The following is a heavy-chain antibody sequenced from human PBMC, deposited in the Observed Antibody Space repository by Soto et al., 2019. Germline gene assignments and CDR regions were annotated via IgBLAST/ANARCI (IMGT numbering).Heavy chain of an antibody. V-gene: IGHV4-39*01. CDR1: GGSISSSSYY. J-gene: IGHJ4*02. CDR3: ARIVVVPAAIPFFDH. D-gene: IGHD2-2*01. Sequence: SETLSLTCTVSGGSISSSSYYWGWIRQPPGKGLEWIGSIYYSGSTYYNPSLKSRVTISVDTSKNQFSLKLSSVTAADTAVYYCARIVVVPAAIPFFDHWGQGTLVTVSS. CDR2: IYYSGST.